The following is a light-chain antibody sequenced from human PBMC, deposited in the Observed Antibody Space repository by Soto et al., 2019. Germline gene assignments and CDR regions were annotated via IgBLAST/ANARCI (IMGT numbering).Light chain of an antibody. V-gene: IGLV2-14*01. J-gene: IGLJ1*01. CDR2: AVS. Sequence: QSALTQPASVSGSPGQSITISCTGTSSDVGGYNFVSWYQQHPGKAPKLMIYAVSNRPSGVSSRFSGSKSGNTASLTISGLQAEDDADYYCTSYTGSSTLVFGTGTKVTVL. CDR3: TSYTGSSTLV. CDR1: SSDVGGYNF.